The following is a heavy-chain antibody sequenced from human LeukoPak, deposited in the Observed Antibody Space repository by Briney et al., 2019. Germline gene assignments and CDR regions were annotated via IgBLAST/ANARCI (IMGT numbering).Heavy chain of an antibody. D-gene: IGHD3-3*01. CDR2: IDHSGST. J-gene: IGHJ6*03. CDR1: GGSFSRYF. V-gene: IGHV4-59*01. CDR3: AREYFSANYFFYYMDV. Sequence: PSQTLSLTCTVSGGSFSRYFWTWIRQTPGKGLEWIGYIDHSGSTNYSPSLQSRVTISIDTSKNQFSLKLNSVTAADTAVYYCAREYFSANYFFYYMDVWGTGTTVTVSS.